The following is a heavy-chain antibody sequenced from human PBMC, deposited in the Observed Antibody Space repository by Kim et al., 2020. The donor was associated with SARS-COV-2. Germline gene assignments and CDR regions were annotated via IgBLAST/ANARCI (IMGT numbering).Heavy chain of an antibody. D-gene: IGHD3-22*01. V-gene: IGHV1-2*06. Sequence: ASVKVSCKASGYTFTGYYMHWVRQAPGQGLEWMGRINPNSGGTNYAQKFQGRDTMTRDTSISTAYMELSRLRSDDTAVYYCARKMNYYDSSGYYPNWFDPWGQGTLVTVSS. J-gene: IGHJ5*02. CDR1: GYTFTGYY. CDR2: INPNSGGT. CDR3: ARKMNYYDSSGYYPNWFDP.